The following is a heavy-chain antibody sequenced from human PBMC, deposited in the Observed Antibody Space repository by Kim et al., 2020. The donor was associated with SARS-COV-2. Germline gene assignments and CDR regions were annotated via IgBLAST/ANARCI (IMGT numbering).Heavy chain of an antibody. CDR3: AKTQGISYYAYSMDV. Sequence: YANCVKDRFTISRDDAKNTLYLQMNRLRAEDTALYYCAKTQGISYYAYSMDVWAQGTTVTVSS. D-gene: IGHD3-10*01. V-gene: IGHV3-9*01. J-gene: IGHJ6*02.